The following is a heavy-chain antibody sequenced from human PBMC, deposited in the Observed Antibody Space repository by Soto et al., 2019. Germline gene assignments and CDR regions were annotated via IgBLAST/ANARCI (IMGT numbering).Heavy chain of an antibody. CDR1: GGSISSGGYS. CDR2: IYHSGST. D-gene: IGHD3-22*01. V-gene: IGHV4-30-2*01. J-gene: IGHJ4*02. CDR3: ARGSSGYYYWEDY. Sequence: SETLSLTCAVSGGSISSGGYSWSWIRQPPGKGLEWIGYIYHSGSTNYNPSLKSRVTISVDKSKNQFSLKLSSVTAADTAVYYCARGSSGYYYWEDYWGQGTLVTVSS.